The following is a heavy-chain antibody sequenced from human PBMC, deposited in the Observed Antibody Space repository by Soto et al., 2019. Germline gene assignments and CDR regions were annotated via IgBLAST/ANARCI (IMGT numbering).Heavy chain of an antibody. Sequence: GGSLRLSCAASGFSFTHYTINGVRQAPGKGLEWVAVMSYDGTNEYYADSVKGRFTISRDSAKNTLYLQMNSLRAEDTAVYYCARDGGMVATYFDYWGQGTLVTVSS. J-gene: IGHJ4*02. CDR2: MSYDGTNE. V-gene: IGHV3-30*04. CDR3: ARDGGMVATYFDY. D-gene: IGHD5-12*01. CDR1: GFSFTHYT.